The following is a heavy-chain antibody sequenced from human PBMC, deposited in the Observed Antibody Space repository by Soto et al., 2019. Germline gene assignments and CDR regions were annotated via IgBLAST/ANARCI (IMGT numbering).Heavy chain of an antibody. Sequence: PGESLRLSCTASGFMFGSYWMTWVRHVPGKGLQWVANIKRDGSEKYYVDFVKGRFTISRDNADNSVFLDMNNLRVDDTATYYCARVRATDYEIDYWGQGALVTVSS. CDR2: IKRDGSEK. CDR1: GFMFGSYW. J-gene: IGHJ4*02. D-gene: IGHD4-17*01. CDR3: ARVRATDYEIDY. V-gene: IGHV3-7*03.